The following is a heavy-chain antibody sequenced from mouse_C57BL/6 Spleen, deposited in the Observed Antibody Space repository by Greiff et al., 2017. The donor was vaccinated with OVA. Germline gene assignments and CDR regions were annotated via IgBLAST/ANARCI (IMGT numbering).Heavy chain of an antibody. CDR1: GYTFTSYW. CDR2: IHPNSGST. D-gene: IGHD2-4*01. V-gene: IGHV1-64*01. Sequence: VKLQQPGAELVKPGASVKLSCKASGYTFTSYWMHWVKQRPGQGLEWIGMIHPNSGSTNYNEKFKSKATLTVDKSSSTAYMQLSSLTSEDSAVYYCARHDYGKYYFDYWGQGTTLTVSS. CDR3: ARHDYGKYYFDY. J-gene: IGHJ2*01.